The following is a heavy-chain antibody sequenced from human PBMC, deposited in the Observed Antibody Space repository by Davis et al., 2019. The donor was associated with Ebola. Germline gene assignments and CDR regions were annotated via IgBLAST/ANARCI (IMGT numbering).Heavy chain of an antibody. D-gene: IGHD4-11*01. J-gene: IGHJ4*02. CDR1: GFTFSSYW. CDR3: AARGHSFDF. Sequence: GESLKISCAASGFTFSSYWMSWVRQAPGKGLEWVANIKQDGSEKYYVDSVKGRFTISRDNAKNSLYLQMNSLRVEDAAVYYCAARGHSFDFWGQGTLVTVSS. CDR2: IKQDGSEK. V-gene: IGHV3-7*03.